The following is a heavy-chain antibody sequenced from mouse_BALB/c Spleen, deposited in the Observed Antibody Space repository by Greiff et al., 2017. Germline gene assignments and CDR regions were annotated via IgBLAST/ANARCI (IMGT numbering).Heavy chain of an antibody. CDR3: ARSIGYYFDY. J-gene: IGHJ2*01. Sequence: QVHVKQSGAELVRPGTSVKVSCKASGYAFTNYLIEWVKQRPGQGLEWIGVINPGSGGTNYNEKFKGKATLTADKSSSTAYMQLSSLTSDDSAVYFCARSIGYYFDYWGQGTTLTVSS. CDR1: GYAFTNYL. CDR2: INPGSGGT. D-gene: IGHD2-14*01. V-gene: IGHV1-54*01.